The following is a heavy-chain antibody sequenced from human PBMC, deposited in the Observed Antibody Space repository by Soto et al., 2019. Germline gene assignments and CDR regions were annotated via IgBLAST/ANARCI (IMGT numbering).Heavy chain of an antibody. CDR2: VSHDGRNT. CDR3: VKGGRQLLVTSDFNY. V-gene: IGHV3-30*18. Sequence: VQLVESGGGVVQPGRSLRLSCAASGFTFSDYAMHWVLQAPGKGLEWVAVVSHDGRNTHYADSVMGRFTISRDSSKNTVSLEMTSLRAEDTAVYYCVKGGRQLLVTSDFNYWGQGALITVSS. D-gene: IGHD6-19*01. CDR1: GFTFSDYA. J-gene: IGHJ4*02.